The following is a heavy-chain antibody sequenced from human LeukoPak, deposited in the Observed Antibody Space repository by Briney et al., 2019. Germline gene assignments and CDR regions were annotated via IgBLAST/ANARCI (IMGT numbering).Heavy chain of an antibody. CDR1: GFTFSSYG. D-gene: IGHD6-13*01. Sequence: PGGSLRLSCVASGFTFSSYGMSWVRQAPGKGLEWVSAIGGSGDTTYYADSVKGRFTISRDNSKDTLYLQMNSLRAEDTAMYYCAKIIAHGIAYWGQGTLVTVSS. J-gene: IGHJ4*02. CDR2: IGGSGDTT. V-gene: IGHV3-23*01. CDR3: AKIIAHGIAY.